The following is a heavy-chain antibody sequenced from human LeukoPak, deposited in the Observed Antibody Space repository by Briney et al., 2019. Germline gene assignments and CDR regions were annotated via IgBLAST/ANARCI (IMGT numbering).Heavy chain of an antibody. Sequence: GRSLRLSCAASGFTFSTYGMHWVRQAPGKGLEWVAVISYDGSNKYYADSVKGRFTISRDKSKNTLYLQMNSLRAEDTAVYYCAKDVAPYCSGGNCYNDYWGQGTLVTVSS. D-gene: IGHD2-15*01. CDR1: GFTFSTYG. CDR3: AKDVAPYCSGGNCYNDY. J-gene: IGHJ4*02. V-gene: IGHV3-30*18. CDR2: ISYDGSNK.